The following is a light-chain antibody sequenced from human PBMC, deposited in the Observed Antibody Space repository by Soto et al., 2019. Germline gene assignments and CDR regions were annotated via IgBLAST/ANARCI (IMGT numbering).Light chain of an antibody. CDR1: QSLLHSNGYNY. CDR3: MQALQNPIT. J-gene: IGKJ4*01. CDR2: LGS. V-gene: IGKV2-28*01. Sequence: DIVMTQSPLSLPVTPGEPASISCRSSQSLLHSNGYNYLDWYLQKPGQSLQLLIYLGSNRASGVPDRFSGSGSGTDFTLKTSRVEDEDVGVYYCMQALQNPITFGGGNTVDIK.